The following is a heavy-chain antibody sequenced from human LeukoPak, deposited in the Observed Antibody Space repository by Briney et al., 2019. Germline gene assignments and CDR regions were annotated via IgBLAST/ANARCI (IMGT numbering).Heavy chain of an antibody. Sequence: GGSLRLSCAASGFSFSSYAMSWVRQAPGKGLEWVSGISGSAGSAYYADSVKGRFTISRDNSKNTLYLQMNSLRAEDTAVYYCARVKQYCGGDCFDDAFDIWGQGTMVTVSS. V-gene: IGHV3-23*01. CDR2: ISGSAGSA. CDR3: ARVKQYCGGDCFDDAFDI. CDR1: GFSFSSYA. J-gene: IGHJ3*02. D-gene: IGHD2-21*02.